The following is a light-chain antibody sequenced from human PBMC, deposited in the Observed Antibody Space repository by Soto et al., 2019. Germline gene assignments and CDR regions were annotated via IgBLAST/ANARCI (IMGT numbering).Light chain of an antibody. CDR1: SSNIGAGYD. J-gene: IGLJ2*01. CDR2: GNS. V-gene: IGLV1-40*01. CDR3: QSYDSSLSGSVV. Sequence: QSVLTQPPSVSGAPGQRVTISCTGSSSNIGAGYDAHWYQQLPGTAPKLLIYGNSNRPSGVPDRFSGSKSDTSASLAITGLPAEDEADYYCQSYDSSLSGSVVFGGGTKLTVL.